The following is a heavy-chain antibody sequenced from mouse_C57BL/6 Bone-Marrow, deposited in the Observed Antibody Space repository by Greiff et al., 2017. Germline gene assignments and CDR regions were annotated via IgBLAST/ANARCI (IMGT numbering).Heavy chain of an antibody. CDR3: ARLRSYFDY. CDR2: ISSGSCTI. D-gene: IGHD1-1*01. CDR1: GFTFSDYG. Sequence: EVKLMEPGGGLVKPGGSLKLSCAASGFTFSDYGMHWVRQAPEKGLEWVAYISSGSCTIYYADTVKGRFTISRDNAKNTLFLQMTSLRSEDTAMYYCARLRSYFDYWGQGTTLTVSS. J-gene: IGHJ2*01. V-gene: IGHV5-17*01.